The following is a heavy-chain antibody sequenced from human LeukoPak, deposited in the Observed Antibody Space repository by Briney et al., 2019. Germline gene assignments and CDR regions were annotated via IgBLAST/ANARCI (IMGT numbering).Heavy chain of an antibody. CDR3: ARDFQSTVTTPFDY. D-gene: IGHD4-17*01. J-gene: IGHJ4*02. CDR2: ISSNGGST. CDR1: GFTFSSYA. Sequence: GGSLRLSCAASGFTFSSYAMHWVRQAPGKGLECVSSISSNGGSTYYANSVKGRFTISRDNSKNTLYLQMGSLRAEDMAVYYCARDFQSTVTTPFDYWGQGTLVTVSS. V-gene: IGHV3-64*01.